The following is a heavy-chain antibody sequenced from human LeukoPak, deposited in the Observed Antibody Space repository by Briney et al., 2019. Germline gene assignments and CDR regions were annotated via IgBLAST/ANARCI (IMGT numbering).Heavy chain of an antibody. CDR3: ATYSTVTTGFDI. V-gene: IGHV4-34*01. D-gene: IGHD4-17*01. Sequence: PSETLSLTCAVYGGSFSGYYWSWIRQPPGKGLEWIGEISHNENTNYSPSLKSRLTISIDTAKNQFSLKLRSVTAADTAVYYCATYSTVTTGFDIWGQGTMVTVSS. CDR1: GGSFSGYY. CDR2: ISHNENT. J-gene: IGHJ3*02.